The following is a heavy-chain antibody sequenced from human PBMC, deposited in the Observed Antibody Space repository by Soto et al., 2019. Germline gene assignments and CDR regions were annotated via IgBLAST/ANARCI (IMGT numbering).Heavy chain of an antibody. CDR2: INPSGGRT. CDR1: GNSFTTYY. J-gene: IGHJ4*02. Sequence: ASVKVSCKASGNSFTTYYMHWVRQAPGQGLEWMGIINPSGGRTTYAQKFQGRVTMTRDTPTSTFHMELRSLTSEDTAVYYCAGLSHYDSSGYYDYWGQGTLVTVSS. D-gene: IGHD3-22*01. CDR3: AGLSHYDSSGYYDY. V-gene: IGHV1-46*01.